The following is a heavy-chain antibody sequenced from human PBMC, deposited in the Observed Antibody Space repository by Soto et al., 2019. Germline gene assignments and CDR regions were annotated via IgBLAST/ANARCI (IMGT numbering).Heavy chain of an antibody. CDR2: ISGYNGHT. V-gene: IGHV1-18*01. Sequence: QVQLVQSGTEVKRPGASVTVSCKASGYALSNYGINWVRQAPGQGLEWMGWISGYNGHTNYAQKFHGRVTMTTDTSTSTAYLDLRSLRSADTAVYYCVRDQADVETAILSFYYYYGMDVWGQGTTVAVSS. J-gene: IGHJ6*02. D-gene: IGHD5-18*01. CDR3: VRDQADVETAILSFYYYYGMDV. CDR1: GYALSNYG.